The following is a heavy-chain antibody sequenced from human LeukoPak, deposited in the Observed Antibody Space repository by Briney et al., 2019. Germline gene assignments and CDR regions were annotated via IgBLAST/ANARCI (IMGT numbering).Heavy chain of an antibody. CDR1: GFIFSNYG. CDR3: ARDDDGSGKYGQLY. Sequence: PGGSLRLSCAASGFIFSNYGFHWVRQAPGKGLEWVAVFWSDGRQKYYVDSVKRRFTVSRDTSKKTVHLQMNSLRAEDTAVYYCARDDDGSGKYGQLYWGQGTLVTVSS. CDR2: FWSDGRQK. J-gene: IGHJ4*02. D-gene: IGHD3-10*01. V-gene: IGHV3-33*01.